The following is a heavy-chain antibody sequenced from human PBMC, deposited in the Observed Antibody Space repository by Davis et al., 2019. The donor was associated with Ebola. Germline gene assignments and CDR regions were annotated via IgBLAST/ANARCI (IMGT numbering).Heavy chain of an antibody. CDR2: IYYSMTS. CDR1: GGSMSSRRFY. CDR3: VRASDGDYFFDY. J-gene: IGHJ4*02. V-gene: IGHV4-39*02. D-gene: IGHD4-17*01. Sequence: MPSETLSLTCSVSGGSMSSRRFYWGWIRQPPGRGLEWIGHIYYSMTSYYNSSLRSRVTISLDRSKNQFSLQMTSVTAADTATYYCVRASDGDYFFDYWGQGTLVSISS.